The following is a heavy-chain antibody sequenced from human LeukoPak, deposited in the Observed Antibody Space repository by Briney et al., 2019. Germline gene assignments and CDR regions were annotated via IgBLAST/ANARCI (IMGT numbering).Heavy chain of an antibody. CDR2: ISYDGSNK. Sequence: GGSLRLSCAASGFTFGDYGMHWVRQAPGKGLEWVAVISYDGSNKYYVDSVKGRFTISRDNSKKTLYLQMDSLRVEDTAVYYCAKDYSSGWYRVYYFDYWAREPWSPSPQ. CDR3: AKDYSSGWYRVYYFDY. CDR1: GFTFGDYG. D-gene: IGHD6-19*01. J-gene: IGHJ4*02. V-gene: IGHV3-30*18.